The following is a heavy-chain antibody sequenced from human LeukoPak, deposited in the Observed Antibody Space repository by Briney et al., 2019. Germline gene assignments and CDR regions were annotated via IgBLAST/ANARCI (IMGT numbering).Heavy chain of an antibody. CDR2: ISGGGGST. V-gene: IGHV3-23*01. CDR1: GFPFSSYW. Sequence: GGSLRLSCVASGFPFSSYWMNWVRQAPGKGLEWVSTISGGGGSTYYADSVKGRFTISRDNSKNTLYLQVNSLRAEDTAVYYCAKGGKWDVTPFDYWGQGTLVTVSS. CDR3: AKGGKWDVTPFDY. D-gene: IGHD1-26*01. J-gene: IGHJ4*02.